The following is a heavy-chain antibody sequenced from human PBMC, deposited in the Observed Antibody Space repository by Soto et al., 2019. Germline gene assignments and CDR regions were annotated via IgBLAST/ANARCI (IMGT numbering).Heavy chain of an antibody. D-gene: IGHD3-3*01. Sequence: SVKVSCKASGGTFSSYAISWVRQAPGQGLEWMGGIIPIFGTANYAQKFQGRVTITADESTSTAYMELSSLRSEDTAVYYCARTYYDFWSGYYSEATPNAYYYYYDMDVWGQGTTVTVSS. CDR3: ARTYYDFWSGYYSEATPNAYYYYYDMDV. CDR2: IIPIFGTA. V-gene: IGHV1-69*13. J-gene: IGHJ6*02. CDR1: GGTFSSYA.